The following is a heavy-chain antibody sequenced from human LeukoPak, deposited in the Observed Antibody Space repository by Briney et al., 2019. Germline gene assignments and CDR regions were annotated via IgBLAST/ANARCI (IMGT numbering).Heavy chain of an antibody. J-gene: IGHJ4*02. CDR2: ISRSGDKT. CDR3: ANPPTVTSFDH. Sequence: GGSLRLSCAASGFTFSAYTMYWVRQAPGKGLKWVAGISRSGDKTYYADSEKGRFIISRDNSKNTLYLQMNSLRAEDTAVYYCANPPTVTSFDHWGQGTLVTVSS. D-gene: IGHD4-11*01. V-gene: IGHV3-23*01. CDR1: GFTFSAYT.